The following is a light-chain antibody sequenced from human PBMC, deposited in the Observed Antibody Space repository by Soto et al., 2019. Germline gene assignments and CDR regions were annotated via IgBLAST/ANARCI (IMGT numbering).Light chain of an antibody. V-gene: IGLV2-14*01. CDR3: SSYTGSSTLGV. CDR2: DVS. CDR1: SSDVGTYNY. J-gene: IGLJ1*01. Sequence: QSALTQPASVSGSPGQSITISCTGTSSDVGTYNYVSWYQQRPGRAPKLMIYDVSNRPSGVSNRVSGSKSGNTASLTISGLQAEGGADYYCSSYTGSSTLGVFGTGTKLTVL.